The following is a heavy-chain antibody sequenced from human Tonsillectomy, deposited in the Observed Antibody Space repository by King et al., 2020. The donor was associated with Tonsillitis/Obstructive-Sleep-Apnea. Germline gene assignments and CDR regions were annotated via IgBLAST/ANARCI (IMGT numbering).Heavy chain of an antibody. J-gene: IGHJ4*02. CDR1: GFTVSSNY. D-gene: IGHD1-14*01. CDR2: IYSGGST. Sequence: QLVQSGGGLVQPGGSLRLSCAASGFTVSSNYMTWVRQAPGKGLEWVSVIYSGGSTYYADSVKGRFTISRDDSKNTQFLQMNSLRAEDTAMYYCATSSIIYDYWGQGTLVTVSS. CDR3: ATSSIIYDY. V-gene: IGHV3-66*01.